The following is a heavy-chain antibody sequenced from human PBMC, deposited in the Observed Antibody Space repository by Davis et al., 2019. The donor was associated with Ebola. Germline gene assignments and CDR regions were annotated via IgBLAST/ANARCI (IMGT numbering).Heavy chain of an antibody. CDR2: ISSSSSTI. Sequence: GESLKISCAASGTNFSSYSMYWLRQAPGKGLEWVSYISSSSSTIYSADSVKGRFTISRDNAKNSLYLQMNSLRDEDTAVYYCARDLDYYDSSGYGYWGQGTLVTVSS. D-gene: IGHD3-22*01. CDR3: ARDLDYYDSSGYGY. V-gene: IGHV3-48*02. CDR1: GTNFSSYS. J-gene: IGHJ4*02.